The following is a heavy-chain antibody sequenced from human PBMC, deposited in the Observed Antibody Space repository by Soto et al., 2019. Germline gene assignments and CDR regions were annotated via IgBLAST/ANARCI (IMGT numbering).Heavy chain of an antibody. Sequence: PSETLSLTCTVSGGSISGGGYYWSWIRQPPGKGLEWIGEINHSGSTNYNPSLKSRVTISVDTSKNQFSLKLSSVTAADTAVYYCARGAPMAGIVVVVAATRGIESFDYWGQGTLVTVSS. J-gene: IGHJ4*02. D-gene: IGHD2-15*01. CDR3: ARGAPMAGIVVVVAATRGIESFDY. CDR1: GGSISGGGYY. CDR2: INHSGST. V-gene: IGHV4-34*01.